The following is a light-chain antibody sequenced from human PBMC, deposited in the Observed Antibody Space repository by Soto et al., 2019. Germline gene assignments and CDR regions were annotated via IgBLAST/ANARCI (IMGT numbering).Light chain of an antibody. J-gene: IGKJ5*01. Sequence: DIQMSQSPSSLSASVGDSVTITCQASQDVRSFLNWYQQKRGRAPKLLMYDASNLEAGVPSRFRGSGSGTDFTFTISRLQPEDIATYYCQQYENLPTFGQGTRLEIK. V-gene: IGKV1-33*01. CDR3: QQYENLPT. CDR1: QDVRSF. CDR2: DAS.